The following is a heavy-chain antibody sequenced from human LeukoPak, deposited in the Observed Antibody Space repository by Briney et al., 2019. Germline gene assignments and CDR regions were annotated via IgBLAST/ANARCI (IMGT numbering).Heavy chain of an antibody. CDR3: AREGYCSGGSCYSS. CDR2: INHSGST. D-gene: IGHD2-15*01. V-gene: IGHV4-34*01. Sequence: SETLSLTCAVYGGSFSGYYWSWIRQPPGKGLEWIGEINHSGSTNYNPSLKSRVTISVDTSKNQFSLKLSSVTAADPAVYYCAREGYCSGGSCYSSWGQGTLVTVSS. CDR1: GGSFSGYY. J-gene: IGHJ4*02.